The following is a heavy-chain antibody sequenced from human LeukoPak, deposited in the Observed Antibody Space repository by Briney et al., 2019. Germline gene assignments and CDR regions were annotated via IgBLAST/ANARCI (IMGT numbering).Heavy chain of an antibody. CDR3: ATGRSGYFDS. CDR1: GLTLSDAW. Sequence: GGSLRLSCAASGLTLSDAWLTWVRQAPGKGLEWVARIKSKIDGGLKDYAAPVKGTFTISRDDSGNTVYLQTNSLKIEDTAMYYCATGRSGYFDSWGQGTLVTVSS. V-gene: IGHV3-15*01. J-gene: IGHJ4*02. CDR2: IKSKIDGGLK.